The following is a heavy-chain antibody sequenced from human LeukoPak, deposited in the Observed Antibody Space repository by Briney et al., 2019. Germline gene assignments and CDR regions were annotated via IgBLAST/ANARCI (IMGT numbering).Heavy chain of an antibody. V-gene: IGHV1-18*01. CDR3: ARSGGSYYRNPDFDY. J-gene: IGHJ4*02. CDR1: GYTFTSYG. D-gene: IGHD1-26*01. CDR2: ISAYNGNT. Sequence: GASVKVSCKASGYTFTSYGISWVRQAPGQGLEWMGWISAYNGNTNYAQKLQGRVTMTTDTSTSTAYMELRSLRSDDTAVYYCARSGGSYYRNPDFDYWGQGTLVTVSS.